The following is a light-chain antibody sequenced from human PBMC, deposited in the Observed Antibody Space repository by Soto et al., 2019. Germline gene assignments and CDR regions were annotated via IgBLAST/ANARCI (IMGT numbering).Light chain of an antibody. CDR3: QQYGSSPWT. CDR1: QSVSSN. CDR2: GAS. V-gene: IGKV3-15*01. J-gene: IGKJ1*01. Sequence: EIVMTQSPATLSVSPGERATLSCRASQSVSSNLAWYQQKPGQAPRLLIYGASTRATGIPARFSGSGSGTEFTLTISRLEPEDFALYYCQQYGSSPWTFGQGTKVDIK.